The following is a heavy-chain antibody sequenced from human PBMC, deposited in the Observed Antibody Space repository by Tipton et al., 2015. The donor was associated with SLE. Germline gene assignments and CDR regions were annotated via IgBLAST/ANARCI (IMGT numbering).Heavy chain of an antibody. V-gene: IGHV4-4*07. CDR3: ARGSDGDYVRYFDV. J-gene: IGHJ2*01. CDR1: GVSLSYDY. D-gene: IGHD4-17*01. Sequence: TLSLTCTVSGVSLSYDYWSWIRQSAGKGLEWIARIYSSGSSDYNPPLKSRLTMSIDTSQNQASLRLHSVTAADTAVYYCARGSDGDYVRYFDVWGRGTLVTVSS. CDR2: IYSSGSS.